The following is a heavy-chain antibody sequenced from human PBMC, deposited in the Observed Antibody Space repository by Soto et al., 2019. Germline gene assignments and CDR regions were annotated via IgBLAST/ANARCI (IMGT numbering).Heavy chain of an antibody. J-gene: IGHJ6*02. D-gene: IGHD2-15*01. CDR3: AREGGVVAATPYYYYGMDV. CDR1: GGSFSSGSYY. CDR2: IYYSGST. Sequence: LSLTCTVSGGSFSSGSYYWSWIRQPPGKGLEWIGYIYYSGSTNYNPSLKSRVTISVDTSKNQFSLKLSSVTAADTAVYYCAREGGVVAATPYYYYGMDVWGQGTTVTVSS. V-gene: IGHV4-61*01.